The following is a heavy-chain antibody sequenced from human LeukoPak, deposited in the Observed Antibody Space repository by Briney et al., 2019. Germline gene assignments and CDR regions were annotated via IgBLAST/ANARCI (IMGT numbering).Heavy chain of an antibody. Sequence: GGSLRLSCAASGFTFSSYEMNWGRQAPGKGLEWVSYISSSGSTIYYADSVQGRFTISRDNAKDSLYLQMSSLRAEDTAVYYCARNDYNFDYWGQGTLVTVSS. D-gene: IGHD3-16*01. V-gene: IGHV3-48*03. CDR2: ISSSGSTI. CDR1: GFTFSSYE. CDR3: ARNDYNFDY. J-gene: IGHJ4*02.